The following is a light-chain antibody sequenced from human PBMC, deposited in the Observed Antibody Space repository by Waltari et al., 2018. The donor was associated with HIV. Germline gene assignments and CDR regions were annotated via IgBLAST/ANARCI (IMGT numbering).Light chain of an antibody. CDR2: EVN. CDR3: CSFAGDMDSQISNYV. CDR1: SNNVGIHNA. V-gene: IGLV2-23*02. Sequence: QSALPQPTSVSGSLGQSVTISCTGGSNNVGIHNAVSWYQHQPGKVPKLLIFEVNKRPSGVSSRFFGSKSGNTASLTISRLQSDDEAAYYCCSFAGDMDSQISNYVFGTGTTVTV. J-gene: IGLJ1*01.